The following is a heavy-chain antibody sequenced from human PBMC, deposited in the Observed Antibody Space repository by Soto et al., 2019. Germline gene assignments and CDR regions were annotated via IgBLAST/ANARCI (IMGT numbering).Heavy chain of an antibody. Sequence: SSETLSLTCTVSGGSISSYYWSWIRQPPGKGLEWIGYIYYSGSTNYNPSLKSRVTISVDTSKNQFSLKLSSVTAADTAVYYCARDKKRAGYYYYYGMDVWGQGTTVTVSS. CDR1: GGSISSYY. V-gene: IGHV4-59*12. CDR2: IYYSGST. CDR3: ARDKKRAGYYYYYGMDV. J-gene: IGHJ6*02.